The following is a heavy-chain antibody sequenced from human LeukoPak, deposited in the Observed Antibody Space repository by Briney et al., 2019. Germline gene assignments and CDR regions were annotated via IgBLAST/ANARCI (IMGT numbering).Heavy chain of an antibody. Sequence: GASVKVSCKASGYTFTSYGISWVRQAPGQGLEWMGWISAYNGNTNYAQKLQGRVTMTTDTSTSTAYMELRSLRSDDTAVYYCARADLRDYGSGSYLDYWGQGTLVTVSS. CDR1: GYTFTSYG. V-gene: IGHV1-18*01. CDR2: ISAYNGNT. J-gene: IGHJ4*02. CDR3: ARADLRDYGSGSYLDY. D-gene: IGHD3-10*01.